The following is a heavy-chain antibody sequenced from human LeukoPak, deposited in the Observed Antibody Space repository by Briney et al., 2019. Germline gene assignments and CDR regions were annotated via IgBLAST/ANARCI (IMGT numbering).Heavy chain of an antibody. CDR1: GGTFSSYA. CDR3: ARTGSRDSSGYYSYYFDY. J-gene: IGHJ4*02. V-gene: IGHV1-69*05. CDR2: IIPIFGTA. Sequence: SVKVSCKASGGTFSSYAISWVRQAPGQGLEWMGRIIPIFGTANYAQKFQGRVTITTDESTSTAYMELSSLRSEATAVYYCARTGSRDSSGYYSYYFDYWGQGTLVTVSS. D-gene: IGHD3-22*01.